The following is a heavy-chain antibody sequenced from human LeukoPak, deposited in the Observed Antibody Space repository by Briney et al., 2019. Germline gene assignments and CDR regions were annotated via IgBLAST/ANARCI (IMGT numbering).Heavy chain of an antibody. CDR2: LSPYNGNT. V-gene: IGHV1-18*01. Sequence: GASVKVSCKASGYTLTSYGISWVRQAPGQGLEWMGWLSPYNGNTNYVQKFQGRVTMTTDTSTSTVYMELRSLRSDDTAVYYCARNRIAVAGTDENYSMDVWGKGTTVTVSS. D-gene: IGHD6-19*01. CDR3: ARNRIAVAGTDENYSMDV. J-gene: IGHJ6*03. CDR1: GYTLTSYG.